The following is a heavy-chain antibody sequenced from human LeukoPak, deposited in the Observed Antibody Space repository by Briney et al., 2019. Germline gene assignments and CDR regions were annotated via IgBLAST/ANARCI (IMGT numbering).Heavy chain of an antibody. D-gene: IGHD4-17*01. V-gene: IGHV1-2*02. Sequence: GASVKVSCKASGYTFTGYYMHWVRQAPGQGLEWMGWINPNSGGTNYAQKLQGRVTMTTDTSTSTAYMELRSLRSDDTAVYYCAREWGYGDYPFDYWGQGTLVTVSS. CDR2: INPNSGGT. J-gene: IGHJ4*02. CDR3: AREWGYGDYPFDY. CDR1: GYTFTGYY.